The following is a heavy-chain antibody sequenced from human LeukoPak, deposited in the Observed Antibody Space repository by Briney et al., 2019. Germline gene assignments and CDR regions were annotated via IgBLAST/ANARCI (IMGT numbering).Heavy chain of an antibody. J-gene: IGHJ4*02. CDR1: GFTFSSYS. D-gene: IGHD5-24*01. CDR2: ISSSSSYI. V-gene: IGHV3-21*01. Sequence: PGGSLRLSCAASGFTFSSYSMNWVRQAPGKGLEWVSSISSSSSYIYYADSVKGRFTISRDNAKNSLYLQMNSLRAEDTAVYYCARVDEMAGYYFDYWGQGTLVTVSS. CDR3: ARVDEMAGYYFDY.